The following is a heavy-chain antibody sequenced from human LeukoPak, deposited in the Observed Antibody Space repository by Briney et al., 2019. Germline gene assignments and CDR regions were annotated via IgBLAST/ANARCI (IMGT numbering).Heavy chain of an antibody. CDR3: ARSRGYSGYDLAFDY. J-gene: IGHJ4*02. CDR2: IYYSGST. Sequence: KPSETLSLTCTVSGGSISSYYWSWIRQPPGKGLEWIGYIYYSGSTNYNPSLKSRVTISVDTSKNQFSLKLSSVTAADTAVYYCARSRGYSGYDLAFDYWGQGTLVTVSS. D-gene: IGHD5-12*01. V-gene: IGHV4-59*01. CDR1: GGSISSYY.